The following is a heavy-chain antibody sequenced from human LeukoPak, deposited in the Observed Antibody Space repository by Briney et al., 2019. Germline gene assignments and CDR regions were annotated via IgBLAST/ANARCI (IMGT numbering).Heavy chain of an antibody. D-gene: IGHD3-22*01. V-gene: IGHV1-3*03. CDR2: INAGNGNT. CDR3: ARESIVAYDNDAFDI. J-gene: IGHJ3*02. CDR1: GYTFTSYA. Sequence: ASVKVSCKASGYTFTSYAMHWVRQAPGQRLEWMGWINAGNGNTKYSQEFQGRVTITRDTSASTAYMELSSLRSEDMAVYYCARESIVAYDNDAFDIWGQGTMVTVSS.